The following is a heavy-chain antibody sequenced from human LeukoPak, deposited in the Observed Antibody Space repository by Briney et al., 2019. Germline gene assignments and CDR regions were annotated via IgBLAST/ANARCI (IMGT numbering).Heavy chain of an antibody. V-gene: IGHV1-46*01. Sequence: ASVKVSCKASGYTFTSYYMHWVPQAPGQGLEWMGIINPSGGSTRYAQKFQGRVTMTRDTSTSTVYMELSSLRSEDTAVYYCARGYYDSKGGHYFDYWGQGTLVTVSS. CDR2: INPSGGST. D-gene: IGHD3-22*01. CDR1: GYTFTSYY. CDR3: ARGYYDSKGGHYFDY. J-gene: IGHJ4*02.